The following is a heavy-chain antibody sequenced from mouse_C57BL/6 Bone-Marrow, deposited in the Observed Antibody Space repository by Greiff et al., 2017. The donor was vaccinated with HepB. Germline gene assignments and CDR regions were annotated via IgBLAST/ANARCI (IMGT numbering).Heavy chain of an antibody. CDR1: GYAFSSYW. D-gene: IGHD2-5*01. Sequence: VQLVESGAELVKPGASVKISCKASGYAFSSYWMNWVKQRPGKGLEWIGQIYPGDGDTNYNGKFKGKATLTADKSSSTAYMQLSSLTSEDSAVYFCARSGGYYSNLFAYWGQGTLVTVSA. CDR3: ARSGGYYSNLFAY. CDR2: IYPGDGDT. V-gene: IGHV1-80*01. J-gene: IGHJ3*01.